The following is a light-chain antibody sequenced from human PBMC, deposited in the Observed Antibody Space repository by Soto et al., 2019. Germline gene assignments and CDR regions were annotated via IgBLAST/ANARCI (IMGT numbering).Light chain of an antibody. CDR1: QSVSSTY. J-gene: IGKJ1*01. V-gene: IGKV3-20*01. CDR3: QHYSSSPWT. Sequence: EIVLTQSPGTLSSSPGERATLSCRASQSVSSTYLAWYQQKPGQAPRLLIYGASSRATGISDRFSSSASGTDFTLTITRLEPEDFAVYYCQHYSSSPWTFGQGTKVEIK. CDR2: GAS.